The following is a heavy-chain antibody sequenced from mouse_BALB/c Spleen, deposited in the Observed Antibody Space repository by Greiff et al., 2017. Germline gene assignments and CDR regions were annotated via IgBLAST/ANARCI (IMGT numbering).Heavy chain of an antibody. CDR2: ISYDGSK. Sequence: EVQLQESGPGLVKPSQSLSLTCSVTGYSITSGYYWNWIRQFPGNKLEWMGYISYDGSKNYNPSLKNRISITRDTSKNQFFLKLNFVTTEDTATYYCASGPYYDYWGQGTTLTVSS. CDR3: ASGPYYDY. CDR1: GYSITSGYY. V-gene: IGHV3-6*02. J-gene: IGHJ2*01.